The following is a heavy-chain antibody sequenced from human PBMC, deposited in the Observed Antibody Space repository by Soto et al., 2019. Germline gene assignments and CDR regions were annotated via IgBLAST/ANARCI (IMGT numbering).Heavy chain of an antibody. J-gene: IGHJ4*02. D-gene: IGHD6-6*01. Sequence: EVQLVESGGGLVQPGGSLRLSCAASGFTFSSYWMTWVRQAPGKGLEWVANINQDESERYYVDSVKGRFTISRDNVKNSLYLQMNSLRVEEMAVYYCASSDYSSFRYWGQGALVTVSS. CDR1: GFTFSSYW. CDR2: INQDESER. V-gene: IGHV3-7*05. CDR3: ASSDYSSFRY.